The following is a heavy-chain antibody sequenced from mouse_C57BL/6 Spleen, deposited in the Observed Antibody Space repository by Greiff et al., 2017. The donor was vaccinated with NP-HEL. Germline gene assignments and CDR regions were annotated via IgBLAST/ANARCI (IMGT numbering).Heavy chain of an antibody. J-gene: IGHJ3*01. CDR3: ARSDWGTWFAY. V-gene: IGHV5-17*01. CDR1: GFTFSDYG. CDR2: ISSGSSTI. Sequence: EVKVVESGGGLVKPGGSLKLSCAASGFTFSDYGMHWVRQAPEKGLEWVAYISSGSSTIYYADTVKGRFTISRDNAKNTLFLQMTSLRSEDTAMYYCARSDWGTWFAYWGQGTLVTVSA.